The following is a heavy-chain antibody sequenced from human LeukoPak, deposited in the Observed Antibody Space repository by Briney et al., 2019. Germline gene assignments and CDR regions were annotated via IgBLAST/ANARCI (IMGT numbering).Heavy chain of an antibody. D-gene: IGHD4-17*01. CDR3: AKGEYWDGDYDLDYFDY. J-gene: IGHJ4*02. V-gene: IGHV3-23*01. CDR2: ISGSGGST. CDR1: GFTFSSYA. Sequence: SGGSLRLSCAASGFTFSSYAMSWVRQAPGKGLEWVSAISGSGGSTYYADSVKGRLTISRDNSKNTLYLQMNSLRAEDTAVYYCAKGEYWDGDYDLDYFDYWGQGTLVTVSS.